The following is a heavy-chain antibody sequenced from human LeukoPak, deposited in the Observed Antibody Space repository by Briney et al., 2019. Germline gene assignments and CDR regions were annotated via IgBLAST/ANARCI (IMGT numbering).Heavy chain of an antibody. D-gene: IGHD6-13*01. CDR1: GGSFDHHY. CDR3: AGTLTGYSSSWYVAFDY. V-gene: IGHV3-53*01. J-gene: IGHJ4*02. CDR2: IYSGGST. Sequence: ETLSLTCAVYGGSFDHHYWSWVRQAPGKGLEWVSVIYSGGSTYYADSVKGRFTISRDNSKNTLYLQMNSLRVEDTAVYYCAGTLTGYSSSWYVAFDYWGQGTLVTVSS.